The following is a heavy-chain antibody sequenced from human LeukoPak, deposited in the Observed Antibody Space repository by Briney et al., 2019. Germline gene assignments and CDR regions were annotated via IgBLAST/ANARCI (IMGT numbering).Heavy chain of an antibody. CDR1: GGSISSGSYY. V-gene: IGHV4-61*10. CDR2: IYYSGST. J-gene: IGHJ5*02. CDR3: ARGDYDFWSGRQGGWFDP. Sequence: SETLSLTCTVSGGSISSGSYYWSWIRQPAGKGLEWIGYIYYSGSTNYNPSLKSRVTISVDTSKNQFSLKLSSVTAADTAVYYCARGDYDFWSGRQGGWFDPWGQGTLVTVSS. D-gene: IGHD3-3*01.